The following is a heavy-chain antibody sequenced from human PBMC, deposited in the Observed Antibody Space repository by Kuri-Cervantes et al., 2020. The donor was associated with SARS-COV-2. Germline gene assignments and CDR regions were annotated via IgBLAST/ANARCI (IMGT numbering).Heavy chain of an antibody. CDR2: IIPTLGIA. D-gene: IGHD6-19*01. CDR1: GGTFSSYT. Sequence: KISCKASGGTFSSYTISWVRQAPGQGLEWMGRIIPTLGIANYAQKFQGRVTITADKSTSTAYMELSSLRSEDTAVYYCASRAVADLFDYWGQGTLVTVSS. CDR3: ASRAVADLFDY. J-gene: IGHJ4*02. V-gene: IGHV1-69*02.